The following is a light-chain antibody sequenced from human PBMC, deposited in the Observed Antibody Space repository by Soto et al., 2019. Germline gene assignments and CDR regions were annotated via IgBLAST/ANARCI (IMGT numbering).Light chain of an antibody. Sequence: QCSPTQACSVPGSRGQSVHISCTRTISYIGPYDHVAWYQQHPGKAPKLIIFAVSKRPSGVPDRFSGSKSGNTASLTISGLQAEDEADYYCSSYAGNYISVFATGTKVTVL. CDR2: AVS. CDR3: SSYAGNYISV. CDR1: ISYIGPYDH. V-gene: IGLV2-11*01. J-gene: IGLJ1*01.